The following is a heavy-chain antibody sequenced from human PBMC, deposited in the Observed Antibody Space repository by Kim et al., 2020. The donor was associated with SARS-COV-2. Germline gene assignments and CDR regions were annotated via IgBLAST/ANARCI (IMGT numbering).Heavy chain of an antibody. Sequence: SETLSLTCTVSGGSISSYYWSWIRQPPGKGLEWIGYIYYSGSTNYNPSLKSRVTISVDTSKNQFSLKLSSVTAADTAVYYCARILYDSSGYYYVDDAFDIWGQGTMVTVSS. V-gene: IGHV4-59*13. J-gene: IGHJ3*02. CDR2: IYYSGST. CDR1: GGSISSYY. CDR3: ARILYDSSGYYYVDDAFDI. D-gene: IGHD3-22*01.